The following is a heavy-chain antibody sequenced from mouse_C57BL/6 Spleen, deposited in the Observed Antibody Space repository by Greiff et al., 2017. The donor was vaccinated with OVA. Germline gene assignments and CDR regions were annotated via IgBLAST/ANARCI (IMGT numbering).Heavy chain of an antibody. Sequence: QVQLQQPGAELVKPGASVKLSCKASGYTFTSYWMQWVKQRPGQGLEWIGEIDPSDSYTNYNQKFQGKATLTVDTSSSTAYMQLSSLTSEDSAVYYCARYYDYDGYYAMDYWGQGTSVTVSS. CDR1: GYTFTSYW. D-gene: IGHD2-4*01. CDR3: ARYYDYDGYYAMDY. V-gene: IGHV1-50*01. CDR2: IDPSDSYT. J-gene: IGHJ4*01.